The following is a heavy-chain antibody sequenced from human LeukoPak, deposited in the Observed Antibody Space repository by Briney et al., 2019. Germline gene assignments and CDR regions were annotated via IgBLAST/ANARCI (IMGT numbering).Heavy chain of an antibody. D-gene: IGHD3-22*01. V-gene: IGHV3-73*01. CDR2: IRSKANSYAT. CDR1: GFTFSGSA. J-gene: IGHJ4*02. Sequence: PGGSLRLSCAASGFTFSGSAMHWVRQASGQGLEWVGRIRSKANSYATAYAASVKGRFTISRDDSKNTAYLQMNSLKTEHSAVSYCTRLPSSGYLFDYWGQGTLVTVSS. CDR3: TRLPSSGYLFDY.